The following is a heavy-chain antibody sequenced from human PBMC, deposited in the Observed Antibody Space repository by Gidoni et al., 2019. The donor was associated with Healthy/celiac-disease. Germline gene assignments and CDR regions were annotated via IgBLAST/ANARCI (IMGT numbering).Heavy chain of an antibody. V-gene: IGHV4-39*01. D-gene: IGHD3-3*01. Sequence: QLQLQESGPGLVKPSETLSLTCTVSGGSISRSSYYWGWIRPPPGKGLEWIGSIYYSGSTYYNPSLKSRVTISVDTSKNQFSLKLSSVTAADTAVYYCARHEGSRYYDFWSGYYPEYYFDYWGQGTLVTVSS. CDR2: IYYSGST. J-gene: IGHJ4*02. CDR1: GGSISRSSYY. CDR3: ARHEGSRYYDFWSGYYPEYYFDY.